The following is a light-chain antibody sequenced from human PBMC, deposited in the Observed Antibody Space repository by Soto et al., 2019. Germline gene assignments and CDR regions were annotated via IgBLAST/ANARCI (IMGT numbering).Light chain of an antibody. CDR1: NVGRKS. CDR2: DDS. V-gene: IGLV3-21*02. J-gene: IGLJ2*01. CDR3: QVWDSISDHVV. Sequence: SSELTQPPSVSVAPGQTARLTCGGNNVGRKSLNWYQRRPGQAPLLVVYDDSDRPSGIPERFSGFNSGNTATLTISRVEAGDEADYYCQVWDSISDHVVFGGGTKVTVL.